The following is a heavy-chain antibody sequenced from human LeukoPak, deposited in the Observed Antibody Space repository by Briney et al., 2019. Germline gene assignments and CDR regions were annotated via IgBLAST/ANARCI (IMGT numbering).Heavy chain of an antibody. CDR1: GFTVSSNY. Sequence: GGSLRLSCAASGFTVSSNYMSWVRQAPGKGLEWVSVIYSGGSTYYADSVKGRFTISRDNSKNTLYLQMNSLRAEDTAVYYCARDRVSGSGSSPYFDYWGQGTLVTVSS. V-gene: IGHV3-66*01. CDR2: IYSGGST. D-gene: IGHD3-10*01. J-gene: IGHJ4*02. CDR3: ARDRVSGSGSSPYFDY.